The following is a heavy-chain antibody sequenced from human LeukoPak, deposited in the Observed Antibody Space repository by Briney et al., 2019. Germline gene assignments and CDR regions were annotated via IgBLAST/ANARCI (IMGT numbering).Heavy chain of an antibody. CDR3: ARDPATATYYYYYGMDV. D-gene: IGHD4-11*01. J-gene: IGHJ6*02. CDR2: IYYSGST. CDR1: GGSVSSGSYY. V-gene: IGHV4-61*01. Sequence: SETLSLTCTVSGGSVSSGSYYWRWIRQPPGKGLEWIGYIYYSGSTNYNPSLKSRVTISVDTSKNQFSLKLSSVTAADTAVYYCARDPATATYYYYYGMDVWGQGTTVTVSS.